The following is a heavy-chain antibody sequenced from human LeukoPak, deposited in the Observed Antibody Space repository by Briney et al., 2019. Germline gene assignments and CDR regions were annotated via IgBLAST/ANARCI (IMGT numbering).Heavy chain of an antibody. J-gene: IGHJ6*02. Sequence: GGSLRLSCAASGFTFSSYGMHWVRQAPGKGLEWVAVISYDGSNKYYADSVKGRFTISRDNSKNTLYLQMNSLRAEDTAVYYRAKDVGSSGWPYYYYGMDVWGQGTTVTVSS. V-gene: IGHV3-30*18. CDR2: ISYDGSNK. CDR3: AKDVGSSGWPYYYYGMDV. CDR1: GFTFSSYG. D-gene: IGHD6-19*01.